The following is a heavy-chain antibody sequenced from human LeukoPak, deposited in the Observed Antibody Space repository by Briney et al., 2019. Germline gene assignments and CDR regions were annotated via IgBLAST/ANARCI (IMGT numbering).Heavy chain of an antibody. Sequence: QTGGSLRLSRTASGFTFGDYAMSWFRQAPGKGLEWVGFIRSKAYGGTTEYAASVKGRFTISRDDSKSIAYLQMNSLKTEDTAVYYCTPDYGDYVVHYWGQGTLVTVSS. CDR2: IRSKAYGGTT. CDR3: TPDYGDYVVHY. CDR1: GFTFGDYA. V-gene: IGHV3-49*03. D-gene: IGHD4-17*01. J-gene: IGHJ4*02.